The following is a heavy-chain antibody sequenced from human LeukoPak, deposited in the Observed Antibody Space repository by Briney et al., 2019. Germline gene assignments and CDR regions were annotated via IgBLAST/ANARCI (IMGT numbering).Heavy chain of an antibody. J-gene: IGHJ4*02. CDR1: GYTFTGYY. CDR3: ARDVVATTPFFDY. CDR2: INPNSGGT. D-gene: IGHD5-12*01. Sequence: GASVKVSCKASGYTFTGYYMHWVRQAPGQGLEWMGWINPNSGGTNYAQRFQGRVTMTRDTSISTAYMDLSRLRSDDTAVYYCARDVVATTPFFDYWGQGTLVTVS. V-gene: IGHV1-2*02.